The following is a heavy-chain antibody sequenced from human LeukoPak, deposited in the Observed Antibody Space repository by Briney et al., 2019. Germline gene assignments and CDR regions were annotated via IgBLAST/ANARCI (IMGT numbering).Heavy chain of an antibody. CDR2: ITTSGAST. Sequence: PGGSLRLSCASSGFTFNYYAMTWVRQAPGKGLEWVSSITTSGASTYYADSVKGRFTISRDNSKNSLYLQMTSLRAEDTAVYYSARDYPTSGIVTLFDHWGQGTLVTVSS. J-gene: IGHJ4*02. D-gene: IGHD1-1*01. CDR1: GFTFNYYA. CDR3: ARDYPTSGIVTLFDH. V-gene: IGHV3-23*01.